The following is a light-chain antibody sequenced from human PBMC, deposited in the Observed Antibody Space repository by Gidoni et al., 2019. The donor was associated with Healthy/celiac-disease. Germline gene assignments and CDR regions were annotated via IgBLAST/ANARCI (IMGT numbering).Light chain of an antibody. J-gene: IGLJ3*02. CDR1: SGHSSYA. Sequence: QLVLTQSPSASASLGASVKLTGTLSSGHSSYAIAWHQQQPEKGTRYLMKLNSDGSHSKGDGIPGRFSGSSSGAERYLTIASLHSEDEADYYGQTLVTGTWVFGGGTKLTVL. CDR2: LNSDGSH. V-gene: IGLV4-69*01. CDR3: QTLVTGTWV.